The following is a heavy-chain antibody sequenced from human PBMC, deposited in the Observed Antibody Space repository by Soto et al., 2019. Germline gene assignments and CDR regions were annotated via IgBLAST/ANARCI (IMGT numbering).Heavy chain of an antibody. Sequence: GGSLRLSCAASGFCFGGDWMHSVRPLPGRGVEWVCRRTTDRSSTLHADAVKGRFTISRDNAKNKLYLQMSGHRAAHTDVYYCVRAAARGASWGQGAQVTVSS. D-gene: IGHD3-16*01. V-gene: IGHV3-74*01. J-gene: IGHJ4*02. CDR3: VRAAARGAS. CDR2: RTTDRSST. CDR1: GFCFGGDW.